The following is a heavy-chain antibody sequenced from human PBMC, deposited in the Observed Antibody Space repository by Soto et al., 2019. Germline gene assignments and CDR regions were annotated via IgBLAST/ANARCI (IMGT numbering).Heavy chain of an antibody. V-gene: IGHV3-23*01. CDR3: ARRGPGTDFDS. D-gene: IGHD6-13*01. CDR1: GFTFSSYA. J-gene: IGHJ4*02. Sequence: EVQLLESGGGLVQPGGSLRLSCAASGFTFSSYAMRWVRQAPGKGLEWVSAVSGSGGSTYYADSVKGRFTISRDNTKNTLYPQMNSMRAEDTAVDYCARRGPGTDFDSWGQGTLVTVSS. CDR2: VSGSGGST.